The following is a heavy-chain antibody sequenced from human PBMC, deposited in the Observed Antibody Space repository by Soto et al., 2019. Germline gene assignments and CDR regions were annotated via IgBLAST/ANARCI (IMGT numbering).Heavy chain of an antibody. D-gene: IGHD5-12*01. Sequence: PGGSLRLSRAASGFTVSSNYMSWVRQAPGKGLEWVSVIYSGGSTYYADSVKGRFTISRDNSKNTLYLQMNSLRAEDTAVYYCVWWLRNFDYWGQGTLVTVSS. V-gene: IGHV3-53*01. CDR3: VWWLRNFDY. CDR1: GFTVSSNY. CDR2: IYSGGST. J-gene: IGHJ4*02.